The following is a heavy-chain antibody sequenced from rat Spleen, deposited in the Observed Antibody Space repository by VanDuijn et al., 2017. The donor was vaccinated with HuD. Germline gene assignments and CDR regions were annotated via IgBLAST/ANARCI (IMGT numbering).Heavy chain of an antibody. D-gene: IGHD1-2*01. CDR1: GFTFSDYN. CDR2: ISYDGSST. Sequence: EVQLVESGGGLVQPGRSLKLSCAASGFTFSDYNMAWVRQAPKKGLEWVATISYDGSSTYYRDSVKGRFTISRDNAKSTLYLQMDSLRSEDTATYYCARHPNSSYGWFAYWGQGTLVTVSS. V-gene: IGHV5-7*01. CDR3: ARHPNSSYGWFAY. J-gene: IGHJ3*01.